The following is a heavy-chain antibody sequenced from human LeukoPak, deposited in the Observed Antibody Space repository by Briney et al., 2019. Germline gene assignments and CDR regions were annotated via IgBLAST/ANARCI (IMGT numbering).Heavy chain of an antibody. Sequence: PSETLSPTCTVSGGSISSSSYYWGWIRQPPGKGLEWIGSIYYSGGTYYNPSLKSRVTISVDTSKNQFSLKLTSITAADTAMYYCTRDPGRGANWFDPWGQGTLVTVSS. CDR3: TRDPGRGANWFDP. CDR1: GGSISSSSYY. V-gene: IGHV4-39*07. J-gene: IGHJ5*02. CDR2: IYYSGGT.